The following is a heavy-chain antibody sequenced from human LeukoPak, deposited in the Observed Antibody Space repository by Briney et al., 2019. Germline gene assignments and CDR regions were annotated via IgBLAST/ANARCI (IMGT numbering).Heavy chain of an antibody. CDR2: INHSGST. J-gene: IGHJ3*02. CDR3: ARTTVTTSGAFDI. V-gene: IGHV4-34*01. CDR1: GGSFSGYY. D-gene: IGHD4-17*01. Sequence: SETLSLTCAVYGGSFSGYYWSWIRQPPGKGLEWIGEINHSGSTTYNPSPKSRVTISVDTSKNQFSLKLSSVTAADTAVYYCARTTVTTSGAFDIWGQGTMVTVSS.